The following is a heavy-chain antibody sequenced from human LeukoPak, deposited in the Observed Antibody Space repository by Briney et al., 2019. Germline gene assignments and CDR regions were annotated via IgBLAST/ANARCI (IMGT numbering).Heavy chain of an antibody. D-gene: IGHD1-7*01. CDR3: ARGSKWDNWNYASKYYFDY. J-gene: IGHJ4*02. V-gene: IGHV4-34*01. CDR2: INHSGST. Sequence: SETLSLTCAVYGGSFSGYYWSWIRQPPGKGLEWIGEINHSGSTNYNPSLKIRVTISVDTSKNQFSLKLSSVTAADTAVYYCARGSKWDNWNYASKYYFDYWGQGTLVTVSS. CDR1: GGSFSGYY.